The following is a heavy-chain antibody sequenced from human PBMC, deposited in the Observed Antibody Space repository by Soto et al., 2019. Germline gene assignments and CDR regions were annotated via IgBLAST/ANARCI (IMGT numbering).Heavy chain of an antibody. D-gene: IGHD6-19*01. J-gene: IGHJ4*02. CDR2: ISYDGSNK. CDR1: GFTFSSYA. V-gene: IGHV3-30*04. Sequence: PGESLKISCAASGFTFSSYAMHWVREAPGKGLEWVAVISYDGSNKYYADSVKGRFTISRDNSKNTLYLQMNSLRAEDTAVYYWAKDRFRIAVAAPFDYGGQGTLVTVSS. CDR3: AKDRFRIAVAAPFDY.